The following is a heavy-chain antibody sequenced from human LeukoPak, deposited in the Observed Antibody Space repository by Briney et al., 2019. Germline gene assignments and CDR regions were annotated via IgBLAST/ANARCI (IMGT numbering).Heavy chain of an antibody. CDR3: AIYCSGGRCYAFDI. Sequence: PSETLSLTCDVSGYSISSGYYWGWIRQPPGKGLEWIGSIYHSGSTYNKPSLKSRVTISVDKSKNQFYLKVSSMTAADTAMYYGAIYCSGGRCYAFDIWGEGTMLSVPS. CDR2: IYHSGST. CDR1: GYSISSGYY. J-gene: IGHJ3*02. D-gene: IGHD2-15*01. V-gene: IGHV4-38-2*01.